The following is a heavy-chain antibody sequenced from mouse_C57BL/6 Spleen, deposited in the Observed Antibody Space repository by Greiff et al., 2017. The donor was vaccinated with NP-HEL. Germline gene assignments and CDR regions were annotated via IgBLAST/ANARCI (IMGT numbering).Heavy chain of an antibody. CDR3: ARDYYGSSYGRYYFDY. V-gene: IGHV5-4*01. Sequence: EVHLVESGGGLVKPGGSLKLSCAASGFTFSSYAMSWVRQTPEKRLEWVATISDGGSYTYYPDNVKGRFTISRDNAKNNLYLQMSHLKSEDTAMYYCARDYYGSSYGRYYFDYWGQGTTLTVSS. D-gene: IGHD1-1*01. J-gene: IGHJ2*01. CDR1: GFTFSSYA. CDR2: ISDGGSYT.